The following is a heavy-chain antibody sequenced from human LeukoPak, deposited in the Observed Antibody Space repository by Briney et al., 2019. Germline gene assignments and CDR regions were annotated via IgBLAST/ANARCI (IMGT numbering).Heavy chain of an antibody. CDR2: INHSGST. CDR3: AREDCSSTSCYLDY. Sequence: PSETLSLTCAVYGGSFSGYYWSWIRQPPGKGLEWIGEINHSGSTNYNPSLKSRVTISVDRSKNQFSLKLSSVTAADTAVYYCAREDCSSTSCYLDYWGQGTLVTVSS. CDR1: GGSFSGYY. D-gene: IGHD2-2*01. V-gene: IGHV4-34*01. J-gene: IGHJ4*02.